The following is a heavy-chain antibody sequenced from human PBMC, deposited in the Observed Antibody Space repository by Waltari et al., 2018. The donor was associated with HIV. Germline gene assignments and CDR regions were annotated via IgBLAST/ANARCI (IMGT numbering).Heavy chain of an antibody. CDR2: IYHSGST. CDR3: ARGVVMTNYYYYGMDV. D-gene: IGHD3-3*01. CDR1: GGSISSSNW. J-gene: IGHJ6*02. V-gene: IGHV4-4*02. Sequence: QVQLQESGPGLVKPSGTLSLTCAVSGGSISSSNWWSWVRQPPGTGLEWIGEIYHSGSTNYSPSLKGRVTISVDKSKNQFSLKLSSVTAADTAVYYCARGVVMTNYYYYGMDVWGQGTTVTVSS.